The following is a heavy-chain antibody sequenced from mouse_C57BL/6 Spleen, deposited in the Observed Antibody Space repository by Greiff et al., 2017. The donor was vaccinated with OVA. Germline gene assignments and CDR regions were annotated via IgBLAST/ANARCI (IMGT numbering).Heavy chain of an antibody. CDR1: GYTFTDYY. J-gene: IGHJ2*01. V-gene: IGHV1-19*01. CDR3: ARSVLGGYFDY. CDR2: INPYNGGT. Sequence: VQLQQSGPVLVKPGASVKMSCKASGYTFTDYYMNWVKQSHGKSLEWIGVINPYNGGTSYNQKFKGKATLTVDKSSSTAYMELNSLTSEDSAVYYCARSVLGGYFDYWGQGTTLTVSS. D-gene: IGHD5-1*01.